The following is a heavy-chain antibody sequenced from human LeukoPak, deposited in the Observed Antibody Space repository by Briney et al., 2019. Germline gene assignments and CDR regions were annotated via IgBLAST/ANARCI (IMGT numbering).Heavy chain of an antibody. CDR1: GYTFTSYY. CDR2: INPSGGST. J-gene: IGHJ4*02. Sequence: GASVKVSCKASGYTFTSYYMHWVRQAPGQGLEWMGIINPSGGSTSYAQKFQGRVTMTRDMSTSTVYMELSSLRSEDTAVYYCARDPSITMIVVAALDYWGQGTLVTVSS. V-gene: IGHV1-46*01. D-gene: IGHD3-22*01. CDR3: ARDPSITMIVVAALDY.